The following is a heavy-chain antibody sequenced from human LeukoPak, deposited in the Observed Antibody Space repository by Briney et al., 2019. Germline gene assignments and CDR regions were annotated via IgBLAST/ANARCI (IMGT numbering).Heavy chain of an antibody. D-gene: IGHD5-18*01. CDR2: ISGSGGST. CDR3: AKDLRYSYLDY. V-gene: IGHV3-23*01. J-gene: IGHJ4*02. Sequence: GGTLRLSCAASGFTFSSYGMSWVRQAPGKGLEWVSAISGSGGSTYYADSVKGRFTISRDNSKNTLYLQMNSLRAEDTAVYYCAKDLRYSYLDYWGQGTLVTVSS. CDR1: GFTFSSYG.